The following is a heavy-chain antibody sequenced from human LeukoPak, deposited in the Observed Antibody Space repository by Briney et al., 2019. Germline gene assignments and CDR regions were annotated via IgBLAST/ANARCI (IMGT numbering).Heavy chain of an antibody. D-gene: IGHD4/OR15-4a*01. Sequence: GGSLRLSCAVSGRTFNNYAMSWVRQAPGKGLDWVSTISNSGDSTYYADSVKGRFAVSRDNSKNTVYLQLNSLSAEDTAVYYCYGEGYWGQGTLVTISS. CDR3: YGEGY. V-gene: IGHV3-23*01. J-gene: IGHJ4*02. CDR2: ISNSGDST. CDR1: GRTFNNYA.